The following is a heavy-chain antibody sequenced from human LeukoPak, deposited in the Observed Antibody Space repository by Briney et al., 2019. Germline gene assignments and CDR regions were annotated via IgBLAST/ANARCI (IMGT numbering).Heavy chain of an antibody. CDR3: ARDPGDYYGSGSYLNP. CDR2: IDPNSGGT. J-gene: IGHJ5*02. D-gene: IGHD3-10*01. V-gene: IGHV1-2*02. Sequence: ASVKVSCKASGYTFTGYYMHWVRQAPGQGLEWMGWIDPNSGGTSYAQNFQGRVTMTRDTSISTAYMEVSRLTSDDTAVYYCARDPGDYYGSGSYLNPWGQGTLVTVSS. CDR1: GYTFTGYY.